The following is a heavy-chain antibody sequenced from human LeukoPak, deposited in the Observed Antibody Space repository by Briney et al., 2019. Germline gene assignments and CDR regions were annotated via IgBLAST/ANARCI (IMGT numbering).Heavy chain of an antibody. CDR1: GFSFSDYY. CDR3: ARESYSHFDY. J-gene: IGHJ4*02. CDR2: ISSNSATI. V-gene: IGHV3-11*01. D-gene: IGHD2-21*01. Sequence: PGGSLRLSCAASGFSFSDYYMTWIRQAPGKGLEWVSYISSNSATIHHADSVKGRFSIFRNNAYNLLYLQMNNLRVEDTAVYYCARESYSHFDYWGQGVLVTVSS.